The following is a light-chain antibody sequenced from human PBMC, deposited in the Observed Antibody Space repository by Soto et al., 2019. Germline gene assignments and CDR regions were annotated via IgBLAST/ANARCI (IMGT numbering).Light chain of an antibody. CDR2: ATS. CDR3: QKYNSAPLT. CDR1: QGIAPY. Sequence: DVQMTQSPSSLAAFVGDRVTITCRASQGIAPYLAWFQQKTGKDPKLLIYATSTLKSGVPSRFSGSGSGTDFTLTISSLQPEDVATYDWQKYNSAPLTFGGGTKVEIK. V-gene: IGKV1-27*01. J-gene: IGKJ4*01.